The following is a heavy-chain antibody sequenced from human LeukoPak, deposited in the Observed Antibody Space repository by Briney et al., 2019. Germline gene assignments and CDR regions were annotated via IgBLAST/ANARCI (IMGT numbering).Heavy chain of an antibody. CDR2: IYYGGST. D-gene: IGHD6-13*01. Sequence: PSETLSLTCTVSGGSVSSGSYYWSWIRQPPGKGLEWIGYIYYGGSTNYNPSLKSRVTISVDTSKNQFSLKLSSVTAADTAVYYCARVSRRSSSWLPLTDDAFDIWGQGTMVTVSS. J-gene: IGHJ3*02. CDR3: ARVSRRSSSWLPLTDDAFDI. V-gene: IGHV4-61*01. CDR1: GGSVSSGSYY.